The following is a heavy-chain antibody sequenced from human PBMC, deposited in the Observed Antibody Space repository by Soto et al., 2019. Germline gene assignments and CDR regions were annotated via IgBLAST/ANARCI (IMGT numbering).Heavy chain of an antibody. CDR2: MSGDGRTR. D-gene: IGHD6-13*01. Sequence: GSLRLACVVSGVRSSDSVMAWVRQAPGKGLEWLSVMSGDGRTRYALSFQGHVTISADKSISTAYRQWSSLKASDTGMYYCARHSSTILQQLDLWGQGNLVTVSS. CDR1: GVRSSDSV. V-gene: IGHV5-10-1*01. CDR3: ARHSSTILQQLDL. J-gene: IGHJ5*02.